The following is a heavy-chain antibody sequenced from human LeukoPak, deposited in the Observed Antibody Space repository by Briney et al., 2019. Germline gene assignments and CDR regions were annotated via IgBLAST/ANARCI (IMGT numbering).Heavy chain of an antibody. CDR1: GFTFSSYA. V-gene: IGHV3-30-3*02. CDR2: ISYDGSNK. Sequence: PGGSLRLSCAASGFTFSSYAMHWVRQAPGKGLEWVAVISYDGSNKYYADSVKGRFTIPRDNSKNTLYLQMNSLRAEDTAVYYCAKRGIRSYYYAFDIWGQGTMVTVSS. D-gene: IGHD1-26*01. J-gene: IGHJ3*02. CDR3: AKRGIRSYYYAFDI.